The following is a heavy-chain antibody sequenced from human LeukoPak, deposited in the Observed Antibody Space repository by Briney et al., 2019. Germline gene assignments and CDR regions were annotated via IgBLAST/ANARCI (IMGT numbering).Heavy chain of an antibody. V-gene: IGHV4-59*11. D-gene: IGHD1-14*01. CDR2: LYYSGST. J-gene: IGHJ2*01. Sequence: SETVSLTCSVSGVSISSLYWMWLRQPPGKGLEWIVYLYYSGSTNYHPSLNRRATISVDSSKNQFSLQLSSVPADDTAVYYCAKDQAPTGGYCYFDLWGSGTLVTVST. CDR1: GVSISSLY. CDR3: AKDQAPTGGYCYFDL.